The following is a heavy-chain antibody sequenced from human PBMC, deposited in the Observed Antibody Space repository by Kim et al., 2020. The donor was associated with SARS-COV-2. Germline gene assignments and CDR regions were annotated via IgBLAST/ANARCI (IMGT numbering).Heavy chain of an antibody. V-gene: IGHV4-59*01. Sequence: PSLKRRVTVSIDTSKNQFSLKLASVTAADTALYYCARVGGSSTPLSAFDIWGQGTMVTVSS. CDR3: ARVGGSSTPLSAFDI. D-gene: IGHD6-6*01. J-gene: IGHJ3*02.